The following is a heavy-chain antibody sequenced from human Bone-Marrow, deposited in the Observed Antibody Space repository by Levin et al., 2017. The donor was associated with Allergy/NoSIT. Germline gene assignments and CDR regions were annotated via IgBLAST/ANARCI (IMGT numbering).Heavy chain of an antibody. V-gene: IGHV1-2*02. J-gene: IGHJ4*02. CDR3: ARGGTSSNDY. CDR1: GYTFSDYY. Sequence: ASVKVSCTVSGYTFSDYYMHWVRQAPGQGLEWMGWINPKRGDANTAQKFEGRVVLTRDTSISTAYMEVRRLRSDDTALYYCARGGTSSNDYWGQGTLVTVSS. CDR2: INPKRGDA. D-gene: IGHD6-13*01.